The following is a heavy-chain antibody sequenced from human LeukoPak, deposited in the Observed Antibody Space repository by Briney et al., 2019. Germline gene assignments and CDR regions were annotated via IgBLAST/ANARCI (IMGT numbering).Heavy chain of an antibody. CDR3: AKDWDSSGSLGY. CDR2: IKQDGSEK. V-gene: IGHV3-7*03. CDR1: GFTFSTYW. J-gene: IGHJ4*02. Sequence: GGSLRLSCAASGFTFSTYWMTWVRQAPGKGLEWVANIKQDGSEKYYVDSVKGRFTISRDNSKNTLYLQMNSLRAEDTAVYYCAKDWDSSGSLGYWGQGTLVTVSS. D-gene: IGHD3-22*01.